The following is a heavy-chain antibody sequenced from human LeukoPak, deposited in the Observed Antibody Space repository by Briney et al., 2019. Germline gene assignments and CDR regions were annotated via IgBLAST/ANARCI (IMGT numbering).Heavy chain of an antibody. J-gene: IGHJ4*02. CDR1: GGSISSHY. D-gene: IGHD3-16*01. V-gene: IGHV4-59*11. CDR3: ARGGLAIDS. CDR2: FYNSENI. Sequence: SETLSLTCTVSGGSISSHYWSWIRQPPGKGLEWIGYFYNSENINYNPSLMSRVTISVDPSKNRFSLKLSSVTAADTAVYFCARGGLAIDSWGQGTLVTVSS.